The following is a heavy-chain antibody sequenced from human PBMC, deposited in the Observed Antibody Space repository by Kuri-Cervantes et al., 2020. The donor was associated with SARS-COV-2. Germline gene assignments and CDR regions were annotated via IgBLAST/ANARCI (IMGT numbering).Heavy chain of an antibody. V-gene: IGHV4-38-2*02. Sequence: GSLRLSCTVSGGSISSGYHWGWIRQPPGKGLEWIASVYHSGSTSYSPSLKSRVTISVDTSKNQFSLKLSSVTAADTAVYYCARVRYCSSTSCRLGWYFDLWGRGTLVTVSS. D-gene: IGHD2-2*01. CDR3: ARVRYCSSTSCRLGWYFDL. CDR1: GGSISSGYH. CDR2: VYHSGST. J-gene: IGHJ2*01.